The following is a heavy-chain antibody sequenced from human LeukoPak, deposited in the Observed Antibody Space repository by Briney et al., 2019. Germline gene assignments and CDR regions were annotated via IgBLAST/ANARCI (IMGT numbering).Heavy chain of an antibody. CDR1: GFTFDDYA. CDR2: ISWNSGSI. V-gene: IGHV3-9*01. J-gene: IGHJ6*03. CDR3: AKQGRDWLRDYYYYMDV. Sequence: PGGSLRLSCAASGFTFDDYAMHWVRQAPGKGLEWVSGISWNSGSIGYADSVKGRFTISRDNAKNSLYLQMNSLRAEDTALYYCAKQGRDWLRDYYYYMDVWGKGTTVTISS. D-gene: IGHD3-9*01.